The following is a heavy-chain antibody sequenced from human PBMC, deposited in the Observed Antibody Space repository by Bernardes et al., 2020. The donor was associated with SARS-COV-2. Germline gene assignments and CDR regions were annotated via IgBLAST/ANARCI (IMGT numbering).Heavy chain of an antibody. CDR2: INPHSGGT. CDR1: GYTLSDYY. Sequence: ASVKVSCKASGYTLSDYYMHWLRQAPGQGLEWMGRINPHSGGTNYAQKFQGRVTVTRDTSISTAYMELSRLTSDDTAVYYCARDLDRLYSGSRTNAFEIWGQGTMVTVSS. D-gene: IGHD1-26*01. CDR3: ARDLDRLYSGSRTNAFEI. V-gene: IGHV1-2*06. J-gene: IGHJ3*02.